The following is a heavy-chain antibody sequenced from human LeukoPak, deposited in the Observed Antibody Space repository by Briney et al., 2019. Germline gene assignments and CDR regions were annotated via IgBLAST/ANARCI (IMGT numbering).Heavy chain of an antibody. V-gene: IGHV3-74*01. J-gene: IGHJ4*02. Sequence: GGSLRLSCAVSGFTFSNDWMHWVRQGPGKGLVWISRISSDGTTTDYADSVKGRFTISRDNAENTLYLQIDSLRADNTAVYYCAGRWSFDYWGQGALVTVSS. CDR2: ISSDGTTT. CDR1: GFTFSNDW. CDR3: AGRWSFDY. D-gene: IGHD2-15*01.